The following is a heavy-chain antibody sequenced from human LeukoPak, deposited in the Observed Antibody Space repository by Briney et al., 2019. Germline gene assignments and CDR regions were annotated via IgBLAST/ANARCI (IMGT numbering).Heavy chain of an antibody. CDR1: GYTLTELS. J-gene: IGHJ4*02. V-gene: IGHV1-24*01. CDR2: FDPEDGET. D-gene: IGHD2-15*01. Sequence: ASVKVSCKVSGYTLTELSMHWVRQAPGKGLEWMGGFDPEDGETTYAQKFQGRVTMTEDTSTDTAYMELSSLRSEDTAVYYCATGVVVAATPRRANDYWGQGTLVTVSS. CDR3: ATGVVVAATPRRANDY.